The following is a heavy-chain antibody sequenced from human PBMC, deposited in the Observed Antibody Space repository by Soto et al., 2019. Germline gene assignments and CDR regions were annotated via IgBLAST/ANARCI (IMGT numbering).Heavy chain of an antibody. J-gene: IGHJ6*02. CDR1: GGAFSSYD. CDR3: ARGLTEGYFGMDV. V-gene: IGHV1-69*01. CDR2: IIPLFGTT. Sequence: QVRLVQSGAEVKKPGSSVKVSCKTSGGAFSSYDISWVRQAPGQGLEWMGGIIPLFGTTNYAQKFQGRVTLTADESTSTVYMNLYSLRYEDTAVYYCARGLTEGYFGMDVWGQGTTVTVSS.